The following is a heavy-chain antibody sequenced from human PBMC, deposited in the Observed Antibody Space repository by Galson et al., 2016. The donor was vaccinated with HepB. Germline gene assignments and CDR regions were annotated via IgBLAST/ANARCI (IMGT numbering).Heavy chain of an antibody. CDR2: ITDNGGHT. CDR3: ASHAASGSYSDYFPH. D-gene: IGHD3-10*01. V-gene: IGHV3-23*01. Sequence: RLSCAASGLTFSSYAMTWVRQAPGKGLEWVSTITDNGGHTYYADSVKGRFTISRDNSKNTLYLQMNSLRAEDTALYYCASHAASGSYSDYFPHWGQGTLVTVSS. J-gene: IGHJ4*02. CDR1: GLTFSSYA.